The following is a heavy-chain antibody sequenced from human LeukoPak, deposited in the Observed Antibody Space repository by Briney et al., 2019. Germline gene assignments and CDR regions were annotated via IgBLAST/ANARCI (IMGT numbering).Heavy chain of an antibody. J-gene: IGHJ2*01. CDR2: INHSGST. Sequence: SETLSLTCAVYGGSFSGYYWSWIRQPPGKGLEWIGEINHSGSTNYNPSLKSRVTISVDTSKNQFSLKLSSVTAADTAVYYCARVHAWIQLWYLKDPHWYFDFWGRGTLVTACS. CDR3: ARVHAWIQLWYLKDPHWYFDF. D-gene: IGHD5-18*01. CDR1: GGSFSGYY. V-gene: IGHV4-34*01.